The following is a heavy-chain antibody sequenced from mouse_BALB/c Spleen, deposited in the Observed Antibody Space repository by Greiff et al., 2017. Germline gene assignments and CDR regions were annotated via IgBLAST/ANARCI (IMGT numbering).Heavy chain of an antibody. Sequence: EVKLMESGPGLVKPSQSLSLTCTVTGYSITSDYAWNWIRQFPGNKLEWMGYISYSGSTSYNPSLKSRISITRDTSKNQFFLQLNSVTTEDTATYYCARTSYYDYDGFAYWGQGTLVTVSA. CDR3: ARTSYYDYDGFAY. CDR1: GYSITSDYA. CDR2: ISYSGST. J-gene: IGHJ3*01. V-gene: IGHV3-2*02. D-gene: IGHD2-4*01.